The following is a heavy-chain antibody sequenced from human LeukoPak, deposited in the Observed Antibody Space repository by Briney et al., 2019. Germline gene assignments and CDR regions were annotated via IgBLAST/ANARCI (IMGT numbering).Heavy chain of an antibody. CDR2: ISASGST. J-gene: IGHJ1*01. CDR1: GASVTTAF. Sequence: SETLSLTCTVSGASVTTAFYNWIRQPAGKGQEWVGLISASGSTNYNPSLRSRLTMSLDTSKNHFSLNLNSVTAADTAVYYCATATGNAWGQGTQVTVSS. CDR3: ATATGNA. V-gene: IGHV4-4*07.